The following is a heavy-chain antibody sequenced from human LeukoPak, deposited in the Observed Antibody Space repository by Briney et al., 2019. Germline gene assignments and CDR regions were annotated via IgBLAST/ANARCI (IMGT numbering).Heavy chain of an antibody. Sequence: PGRSLRLSCAASGFTFDDYAMHWVRQAPGKGLEWVSSITSSSSYIYYADSVKGRFTISRDNAKNSLYLQMNSLRAEDTAVYYCARGDGMDVWGQGTTVTVSS. CDR1: GFTFDDYA. CDR2: ITSSSSYI. J-gene: IGHJ6*02. V-gene: IGHV3-21*01. CDR3: ARGDGMDV.